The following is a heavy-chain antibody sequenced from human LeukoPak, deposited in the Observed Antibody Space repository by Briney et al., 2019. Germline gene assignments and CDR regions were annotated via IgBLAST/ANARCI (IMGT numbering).Heavy chain of an antibody. J-gene: IGHJ4*02. CDR2: IYYSGST. V-gene: IGHV4-39*07. CDR1: GGSISSSSYY. Sequence: SETLSLTCTVSGGSISSSSYYWGWIRQPPGKGLEWIGSIYYSGSTYYNPSLKSRVTISVDTSKNQFSLKLSSVTAADTAVYYCARERSRRAGKEAESDYWGQGTLVTVSS. D-gene: IGHD1-1*01. CDR3: ARERSRRAGKEAESDY.